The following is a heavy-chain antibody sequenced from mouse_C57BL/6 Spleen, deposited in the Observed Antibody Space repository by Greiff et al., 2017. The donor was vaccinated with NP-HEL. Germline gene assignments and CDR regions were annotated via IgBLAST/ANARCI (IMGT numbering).Heavy chain of an antibody. J-gene: IGHJ4*01. V-gene: IGHV1-64*01. CDR1: GYTFTSYW. D-gene: IGHD2-1*01. Sequence: QVHVKQPGAELVKPGASVKLSCKASGYTFTSYWMHWVKQRPGQGLEWIGMIHPNSGSTNYNEKFKSKATLTVDKSSSTAYMQLSSLTSEDSAVYYCARRGHYGNYPYAMDYWGQGTSVTVSS. CDR3: ARRGHYGNYPYAMDY. CDR2: IHPNSGST.